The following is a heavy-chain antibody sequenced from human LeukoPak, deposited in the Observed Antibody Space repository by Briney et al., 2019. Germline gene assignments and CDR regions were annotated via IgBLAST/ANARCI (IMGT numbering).Heavy chain of an antibody. CDR1: GFTFRTYW. V-gene: IGHV3-7*03. Sequence: RGSLRLSCAASGFTFRTYWMNWARKAPGKGLEWVGSINPSGSVKYYVNSVKGRFTISRDNAKNSLYLQMSNLRAEDTAVYFCARGGSLDVWGQGATVTVSS. CDR2: INPSGSVK. D-gene: IGHD2-15*01. J-gene: IGHJ6*02. CDR3: ARGGSLDV.